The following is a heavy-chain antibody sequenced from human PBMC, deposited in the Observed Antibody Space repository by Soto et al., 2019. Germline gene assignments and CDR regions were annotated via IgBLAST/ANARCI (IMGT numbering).Heavy chain of an antibody. D-gene: IGHD3-9*01. CDR2: INHSGST. V-gene: IGHV4-34*01. J-gene: IGHJ4*02. Sequence: NPSETLSLTCAVYGGSFSGYYWSWIRQPPGKGLEWIGEINHSGSTNYNPSLKSRVTISVDTSKNQFSLKLSSVTAADTAVYYCARFDILTGPPYWGQGTLVTVSS. CDR3: ARFDILTGPPY. CDR1: GGSFSGYY.